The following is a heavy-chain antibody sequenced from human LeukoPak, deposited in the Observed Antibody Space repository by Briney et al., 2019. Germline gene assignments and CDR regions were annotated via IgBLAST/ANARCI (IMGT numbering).Heavy chain of an antibody. V-gene: IGHV3-21*01. Sequence: GGSLRLSCAASGFTFSSYSMNWVRQAPGKGLEWVSSISSSSSYIYYADSVKGRFTISRDNAKNSLYLQMNSLRAEDTAVYYCARDLAGSNWGLFDYWGQGTLVTVSS. CDR2: ISSSSSYI. CDR3: ARDLAGSNWGLFDY. CDR1: GFTFSSYS. D-gene: IGHD3-16*01. J-gene: IGHJ4*02.